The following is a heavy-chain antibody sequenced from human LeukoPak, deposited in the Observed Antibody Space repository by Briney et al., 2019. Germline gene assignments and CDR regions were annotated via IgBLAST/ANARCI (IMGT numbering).Heavy chain of an antibody. Sequence: GGSLRLSCAASGFTFSSYAMSWVRQAPGKGLEWVSAISGSGGSTYYADSVKGRFTISRDNSKNTLYLQINSLRAEDTAVYYCAKFFFFDYGDEPYYFDYWGQGTLVTVSS. CDR2: ISGSGGST. CDR3: AKFFFFDYGDEPYYFDY. J-gene: IGHJ4*02. V-gene: IGHV3-23*01. CDR1: GFTFSSYA. D-gene: IGHD4-17*01.